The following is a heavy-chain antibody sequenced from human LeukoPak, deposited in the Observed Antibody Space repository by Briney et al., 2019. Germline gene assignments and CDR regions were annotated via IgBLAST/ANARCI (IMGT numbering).Heavy chain of an antibody. CDR3: ARVGSRYDSSGYYYFNWFDP. V-gene: IGHV3-21*01. CDR2: ISTSSSYI. J-gene: IGHJ5*02. Sequence: GGSLRLSCAASGFTFSDYSINWVRQAPGKGLEWVSSISTSSSYIYYADSVKGRFTISRDNAKNSLYLQMNSLRAEDTAVYYCARVGSRYDSSGYYYFNWFDPWGQGTLVTVSS. D-gene: IGHD3-22*01. CDR1: GFTFSDYS.